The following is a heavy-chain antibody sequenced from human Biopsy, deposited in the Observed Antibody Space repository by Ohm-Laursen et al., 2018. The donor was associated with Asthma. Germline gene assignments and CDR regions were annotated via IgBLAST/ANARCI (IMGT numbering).Heavy chain of an antibody. Sequence: SLRLSCAASGFTVSRDYMFWVRQAPGKGLEWVSVIYSSGTSHTADSVRGRFTISRDYSKNTLYLQMHSLRAEDTAVYYCARGDSSIWSHYYFDYWGQGTLVTVSS. CDR3: ARGDSSIWSHYYFDY. CDR1: GFTVSRDY. V-gene: IGHV3-53*01. J-gene: IGHJ4*02. D-gene: IGHD3-22*01. CDR2: IYSSGTS.